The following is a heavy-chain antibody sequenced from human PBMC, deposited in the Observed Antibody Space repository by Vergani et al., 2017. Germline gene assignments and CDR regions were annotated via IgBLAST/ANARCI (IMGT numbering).Heavy chain of an antibody. CDR2: IIPILGIA. CDR1: GGTFSSYT. J-gene: IGHJ6*02. D-gene: IGHD2-15*01. Sequence: QVQLVQSGAEVKKPGSSVKVSCKASGGTFSSYTISWVRQAPGQGLEWMGRIIPILGIANYAQKFQGRVTITADKSTSTAYMELSSLRSEDTAVYYCARSSRYCSGGSCYSYYYYGMDVWGQGP. CDR3: ARSSRYCSGGSCYSYYYYGMDV. V-gene: IGHV1-69*02.